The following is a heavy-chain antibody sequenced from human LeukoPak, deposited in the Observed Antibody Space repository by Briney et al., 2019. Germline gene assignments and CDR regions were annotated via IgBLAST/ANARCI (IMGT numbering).Heavy chain of an antibody. CDR2: INSDGSST. V-gene: IGHV3-74*01. D-gene: IGHD4-17*01. J-gene: IGHJ5*02. CDR1: GFTFSSYW. Sequence: PGGSLRLSCAASGFTFSSYWMHWVRQAPGKGLVWVPRINSDGSSTSYADSVKGRFTISRDNAKNTLYLQMNRLRAEDTAVYYCAREASYGDYGFDPWGQGTLVTVSS. CDR3: AREASYGDYGFDP.